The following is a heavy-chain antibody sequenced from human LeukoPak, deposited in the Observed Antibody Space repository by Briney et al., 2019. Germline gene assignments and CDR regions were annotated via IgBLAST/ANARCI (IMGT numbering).Heavy chain of an antibody. CDR2: IYYSGST. Sequence: KASETLSLTCTVSGYSISSGSYYWSWIRQPAGKGLEWIGSIYYSGSTYYNPSLKSRVTISVDTSKNQFSLKLSSVTAADTAVYYCAREYSSLADYWGQGTLVTVSS. D-gene: IGHD5-18*01. CDR1: GYSISSGSYY. CDR3: AREYSSLADY. J-gene: IGHJ4*02. V-gene: IGHV4-39*07.